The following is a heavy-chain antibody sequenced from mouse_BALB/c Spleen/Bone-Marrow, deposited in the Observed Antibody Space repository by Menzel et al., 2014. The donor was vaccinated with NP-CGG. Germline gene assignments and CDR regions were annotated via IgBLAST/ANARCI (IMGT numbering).Heavy chain of an antibody. Sequence: EVKLVESGAELVKPGASVKLSCTASGFNIKDTYMHWVKQRPEQGLEWIGRVDPANGNTQYDPKFQGKATITADTSSNTAYLQLSSLTSEDTAVYYCARYRLGTYFYYWGQGPPRTVAS. CDR3: ARYRLGTYFYY. V-gene: IGHV14-3*02. CDR2: VDPANGNT. CDR1: GFNIKDTY. J-gene: IGHJ2*01. D-gene: IGHD2-14*01.